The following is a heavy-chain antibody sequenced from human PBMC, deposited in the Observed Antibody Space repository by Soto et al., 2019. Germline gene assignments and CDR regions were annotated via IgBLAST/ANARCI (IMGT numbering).Heavy chain of an antibody. CDR2: ISGSGGST. CDR1: GFTFSSYA. D-gene: IGHD3-10*01. J-gene: IGHJ6*02. CDR3: AKDLKGNRIWFGELLYYYYGMDV. Sequence: GGSLRLSCAASGFTFSSYAMSWVRQAPGKGLEWVSAISGSGGSTYYADSVKGRFTISRDNSKNTLYLQMNSLRAEDTAVYYCAKDLKGNRIWFGELLYYYYGMDVWGQGTTVTVSS. V-gene: IGHV3-23*01.